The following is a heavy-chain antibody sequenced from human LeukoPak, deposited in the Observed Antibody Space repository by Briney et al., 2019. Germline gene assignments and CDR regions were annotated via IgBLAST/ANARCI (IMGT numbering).Heavy chain of an antibody. CDR3: ASPASYGSGESRNYYYYGMDV. CDR1: GYTFTSYY. D-gene: IGHD3-10*01. Sequence: ASVKVSCKASGYTFTSYYMHWVRQAPGQGLEWMGIINPSGGSTSYAQKFQGRVTMTRDTSTSTVYMELSSLRSEDTAVYYCASPASYGSGESRNYYYYGMDVWGQGTTVTVSS. J-gene: IGHJ6*02. V-gene: IGHV1-46*01. CDR2: INPSGGST.